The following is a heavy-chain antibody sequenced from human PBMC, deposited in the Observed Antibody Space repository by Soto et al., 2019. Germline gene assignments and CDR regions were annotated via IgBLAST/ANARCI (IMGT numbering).Heavy chain of an antibody. V-gene: IGHV1-69*01. CDR2: FIPIVGTA. CDR3: AIGSTYSGEFEY. J-gene: IGHJ4*02. Sequence: QVQLVQSGAEVKKPGSSVKVSCKASGGTLSSYAVTWVRQAPGQGLEWVGGFIPIVGTADYTQNFQGRVTIAADESSTTGYVELSSLRSEDTGVYYCAIGSTYSGEFEYWGQGTLVTVSS. CDR1: GGTLSSYA. D-gene: IGHD1-26*01.